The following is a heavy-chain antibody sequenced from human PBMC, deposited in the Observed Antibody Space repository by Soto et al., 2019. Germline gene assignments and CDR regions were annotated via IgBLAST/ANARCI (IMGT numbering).Heavy chain of an antibody. CDR2: ISWNSGSI. CDR1: GFTFDDYA. V-gene: IGHV3-9*01. D-gene: IGHD6-13*01. CDR3: AKGRRIAAAGTGWFDP. Sequence: GGSLRLSCAASGFTFDDYAMHWVRQAPGKGLEWVSGISWNSGSIGYADSVKGRFTISRDNAKNSLYLQMNSLRAEDTALYYCAKGRRIAAAGTGWFDPWGQGTLVTVSS. J-gene: IGHJ5*02.